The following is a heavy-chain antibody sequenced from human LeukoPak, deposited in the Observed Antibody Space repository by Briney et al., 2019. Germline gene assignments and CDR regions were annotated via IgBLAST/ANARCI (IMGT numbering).Heavy chain of an antibody. CDR3: ARQRFEGSVFDY. J-gene: IGHJ4*02. D-gene: IGHD3-16*01. CDR1: GGSISSSSYY. V-gene: IGHV4-39*01. CDR2: IYYSGST. Sequence: SETLSLTCTVSGGSISSSSYYWGWIRQPPGKGLEWIGSIYYSGSTYYNPSLKSRVTISVDTSKNQFSLKLSSVTAADTAVYYCARQRFEGSVFDYWGQGTLVTVSS.